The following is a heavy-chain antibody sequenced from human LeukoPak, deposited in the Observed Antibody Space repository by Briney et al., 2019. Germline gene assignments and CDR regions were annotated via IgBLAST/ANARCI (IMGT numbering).Heavy chain of an antibody. Sequence: PGGSLRLSCAASGFTFSSYAMHWVRQAPGKGLEWVAVISYDGSNKYYADSVKGRFTISGDNSKNTLYLQMNSLRAEDTAVYYCARGTMVYLDYWGQGTLVTVSS. V-gene: IGHV3-30-3*01. J-gene: IGHJ4*02. D-gene: IGHD1-14*01. CDR1: GFTFSSYA. CDR3: ARGTMVYLDY. CDR2: ISYDGSNK.